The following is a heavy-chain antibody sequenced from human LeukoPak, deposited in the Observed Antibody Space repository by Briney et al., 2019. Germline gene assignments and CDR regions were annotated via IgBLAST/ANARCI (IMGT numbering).Heavy chain of an antibody. V-gene: IGHV3-7*03. J-gene: IGHJ4*02. CDR2: IKQDGSEK. CDR1: GFTFSSYW. Sequence: PGGSLRLSCAASGFTFSSYWMSRVRQAPGKGLEWVANIKQDGSEKYYVDSVKGRFTISRDNAKNTLYLQMNSLRAEDTAVYYCAKEGIAVAGILDYFDYWGQGTLVTVSS. D-gene: IGHD6-19*01. CDR3: AKEGIAVAGILDYFDY.